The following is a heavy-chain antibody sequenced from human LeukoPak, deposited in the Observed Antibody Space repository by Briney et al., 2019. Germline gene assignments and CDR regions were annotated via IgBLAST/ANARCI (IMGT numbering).Heavy chain of an antibody. V-gene: IGHV3-74*01. CDR3: ARDAIVGATRLRY. D-gene: IGHD1-26*01. Sequence: GGSLRLSCAASGFTFSNCWMHWVRQAPGKGLVWVSRINSDGSSTSYADSVKGRFTISRDNAKNTLYLQMNSLRAEDTAIYYCARDAIVGATRLRYWGQGTLVTVSS. CDR1: GFTFSNCW. J-gene: IGHJ4*02. CDR2: INSDGSST.